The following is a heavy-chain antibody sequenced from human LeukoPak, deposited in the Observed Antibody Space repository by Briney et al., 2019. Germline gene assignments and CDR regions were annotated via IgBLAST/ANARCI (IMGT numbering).Heavy chain of an antibody. Sequence: GGSLRLSCVASGFTFSIYTMTWFRQAPGKGLEWVSSIRGSGDTTYFADSVRGRFTLSRDNSRNTLFLQMDSLRVDDTAVYYCAKAKGGLWGQGTLVTVSS. D-gene: IGHD2-15*01. J-gene: IGHJ4*02. CDR1: GFTFSIYT. CDR2: IRGSGDTT. CDR3: AKAKGGL. V-gene: IGHV3-23*01.